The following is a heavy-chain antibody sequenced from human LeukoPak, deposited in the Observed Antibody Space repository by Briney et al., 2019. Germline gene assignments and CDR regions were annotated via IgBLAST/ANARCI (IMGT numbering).Heavy chain of an antibody. CDR1: GFNYSAYN. V-gene: IGHV3-48*04. D-gene: IGHD5-18*01. CDR3: ARDTIRGYSYGSIDY. J-gene: IGHJ4*02. CDR2: ISSSSSTI. Sequence: PGGSLRLSCAASGFNYSAYNMNWVRQAPGKGLEWVSYISSSSSTIFYADSVKGRFTISRDNAKNSLYLQMNSLRAEDTAVYYCARDTIRGYSYGSIDYWGQGTLVTVSS.